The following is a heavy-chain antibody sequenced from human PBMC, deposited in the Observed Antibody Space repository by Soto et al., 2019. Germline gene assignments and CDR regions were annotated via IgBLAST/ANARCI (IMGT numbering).Heavy chain of an antibody. Sequence: SLVTVSCKASGGTFSSYAISWVRQAPGQGLEWMGGIINIFGTANYAQTFQGRVTITADKSTGTAHMELIRLRSEDTAVYYCARDRGATGYYGRDVGGQGTTGTVSS. J-gene: IGHJ6*02. CDR3: ARDRGATGYYGRDV. D-gene: IGHD3-10*01. CDR1: GGTFSSYA. V-gene: IGHV1-69*06. CDR2: IINIFGTA.